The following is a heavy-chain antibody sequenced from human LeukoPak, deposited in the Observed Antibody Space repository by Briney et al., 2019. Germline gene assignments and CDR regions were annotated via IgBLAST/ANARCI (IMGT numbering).Heavy chain of an antibody. CDR3: ARGVGIVGA. D-gene: IGHD1-26*01. CDR1: GGTFSSYA. CDR2: INPNSGGT. Sequence: ASVKVSCKASGGTFSSYAISWVRQAPGQGLEWMGWINPNSGGTNYAQKFQGRVTMTRDTSISTAYMELSRLRSDDTAVYYCARGVGIVGAWGQGTLVTVSS. J-gene: IGHJ4*02. V-gene: IGHV1-2*02.